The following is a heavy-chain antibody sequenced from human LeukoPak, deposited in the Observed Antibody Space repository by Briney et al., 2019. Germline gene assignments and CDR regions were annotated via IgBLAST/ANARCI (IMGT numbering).Heavy chain of an antibody. CDR2: IIPILGIA. V-gene: IGHV1-69*10. Sequence: SVKVSCKASGGTFSSYAISWVRQAPGQGLEWMGGIIPILGIANYAQKFQGRVTITADKSTSTAYMELSSLRSEDTAVYYCARALEYYYDSSGYYEPRVDIWGQGTMVTVSS. J-gene: IGHJ3*02. CDR1: GGTFSSYA. D-gene: IGHD3-22*01. CDR3: ARALEYYYDSSGYYEPRVDI.